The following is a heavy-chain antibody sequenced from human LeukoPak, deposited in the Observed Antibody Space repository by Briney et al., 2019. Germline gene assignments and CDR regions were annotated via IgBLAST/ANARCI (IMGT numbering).Heavy chain of an antibody. CDR2: INTDGAWI. CDR3: AKALASEWLTPEC. V-gene: IGHV3-23*01. Sequence: GGSLRLSYAASGFSLRSYVMSWVRLAPGKGPQWVSGINTDGAWIYYVDSVKGRFTISRDNSENTLYLQMDSLRVEDTAVYYCAKALASEWLTPECWGQGTLVTVSS. D-gene: IGHD6-19*01. J-gene: IGHJ4*02. CDR1: GFSLRSYV.